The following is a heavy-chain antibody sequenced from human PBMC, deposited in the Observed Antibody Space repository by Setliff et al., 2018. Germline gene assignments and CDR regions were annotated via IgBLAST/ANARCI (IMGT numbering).Heavy chain of an antibody. V-gene: IGHV1-46*01. D-gene: IGHD2-2*01. CDR2: INPSGGST. CDR1: GYTFTSYY. Sequence: ASVKVSCKASGYTFTSYYMHWVRQAPGQGLEWMGIINPSGGSTSYAQKFLGRVTMTRATSTSTVYMELSSLRSEDTAVYYCARVFCSSTSCSFYYYYYYMDVWGKGTTVTV. CDR3: ARVFCSSTSCSFYYYYYYMDV. J-gene: IGHJ6*03.